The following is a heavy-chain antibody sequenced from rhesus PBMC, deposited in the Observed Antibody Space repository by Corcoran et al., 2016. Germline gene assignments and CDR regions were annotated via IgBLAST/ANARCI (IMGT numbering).Heavy chain of an antibody. CDR2: LYWNDSK. V-gene: IGHV2-95*01. CDR1: GFSISTSGTG. D-gene: IGHD3-3*01. J-gene: IGHJ3*01. CDR3: ARVPTDLEGITIFGLGGDAFDF. Sequence: QVTLKESGPALVKPTQTLTLTCTFSGFSISTSGTGVGWIRPPPGKALEWLASLYWNDSKYYSPSLKSRRTISKYTAKNQVVLTMTHMDPVETATYYCARVPTDLEGITIFGLGGDAFDFWGHGLRVTVSS.